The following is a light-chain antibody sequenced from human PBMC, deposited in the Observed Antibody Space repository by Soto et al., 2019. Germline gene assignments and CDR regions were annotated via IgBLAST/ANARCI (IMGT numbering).Light chain of an antibody. CDR1: QVISNY. J-gene: IGKJ5*01. Sequence: DIQMTQSPSSLSASIGDRITITCRASQVISNYLAWYQQKPGKVPKLLIYAASTLQSGVQSRFSVSGSGTDFTLTINSRQPEDLATYDCQKYNSAPINFGQGTRLEIK. CDR3: QKYNSAPIN. V-gene: IGKV1-27*01. CDR2: AAS.